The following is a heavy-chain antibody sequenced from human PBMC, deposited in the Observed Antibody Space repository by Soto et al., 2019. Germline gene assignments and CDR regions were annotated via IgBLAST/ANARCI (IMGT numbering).Heavy chain of an antibody. J-gene: IGHJ5*02. Sequence: QVQLQESGPGLVKPSQTLSLTCTVSGGSISSGGYYWSWIRQHPGKGLEWIGYIYYSESTYYNPSLKSRVNISVDTSKNQFSLKLSSVTAADTAVYYCARDTRGTIFGAFDPWGQGTLVTVSS. CDR3: ARDTRGTIFGAFDP. CDR2: IYYSEST. CDR1: GGSISSGGYY. D-gene: IGHD3-3*01. V-gene: IGHV4-31*03.